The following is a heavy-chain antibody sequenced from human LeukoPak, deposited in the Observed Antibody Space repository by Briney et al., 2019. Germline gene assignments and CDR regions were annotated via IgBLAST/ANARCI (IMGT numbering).Heavy chain of an antibody. D-gene: IGHD6-19*01. V-gene: IGHV1-46*01. CDR2: INPSGGST. CDR1: GYTFTSYY. J-gene: IGHJ4*02. Sequence: ASVKVSCKASGYTFTSYYMHWVRQAPGQGLEWMGIINPSGGSTSYAQKFQGRVTITADKSTSTAYMELSSLRSEDTAVYYCAREEGERLHLTAGMQWLVRAFDYWGQGTLVTVSS. CDR3: AREEGERLHLTAGMQWLVRAFDY.